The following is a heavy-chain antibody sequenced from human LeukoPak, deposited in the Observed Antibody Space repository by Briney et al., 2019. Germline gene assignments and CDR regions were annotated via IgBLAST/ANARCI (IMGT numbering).Heavy chain of an antibody. CDR2: IYTSGST. CDR3: AREEWDSRAFDI. J-gene: IGHJ3*02. V-gene: IGHV4-61*02. CDR1: GGSISSGSYY. Sequence: SETLSLTCTVSGGSISSGSYYWSWIRQPAGKGLEWIGRIYTSGSTNYNPSLKSRVTISVDTSKNQFSLKLSSVTAADTAVYYCAREEWDSRAFDIWGQGTMVTVSS. D-gene: IGHD1-26*01.